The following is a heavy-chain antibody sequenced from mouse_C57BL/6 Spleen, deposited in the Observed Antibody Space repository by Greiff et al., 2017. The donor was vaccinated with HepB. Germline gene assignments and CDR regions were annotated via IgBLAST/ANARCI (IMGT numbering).Heavy chain of an antibody. J-gene: IGHJ2*01. CDR1: GYAFTNYL. Sequence: QVQLQQSGAELVRPGTSVKVSCKASGYAFTNYLIEWVKQRPGQGLEWIGVINPGSGGTNYNEKFKGKATLTADTSSSTAYMQLSSLTSEDSAVYFCARRELAHFDYWGQGTTLTVSS. CDR3: ARRELAHFDY. CDR2: INPGSGGT. V-gene: IGHV1-54*01. D-gene: IGHD6-1*01.